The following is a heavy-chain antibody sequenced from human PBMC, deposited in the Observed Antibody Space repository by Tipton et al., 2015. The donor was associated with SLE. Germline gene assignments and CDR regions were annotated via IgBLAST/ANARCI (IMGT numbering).Heavy chain of an antibody. Sequence: GSLRLSCAASGFTFSNYAMSWVRQAPGKGLEWVSIIYSGDSRTYYADSVKGRFTLSRDNSNNTLYLQMNSLRAEDTAVYYCAKDPRDCSPATCYGWSWFDPWGQGTLVTVSS. CDR1: GFTFSNYA. CDR2: IYSGDSRT. CDR3: AKDPRDCSPATCYGWSWFDP. V-gene: IGHV3-23*03. J-gene: IGHJ5*02. D-gene: IGHD2-2*01.